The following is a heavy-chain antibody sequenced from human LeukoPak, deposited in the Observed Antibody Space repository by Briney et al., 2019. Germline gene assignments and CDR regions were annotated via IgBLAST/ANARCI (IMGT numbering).Heavy chain of an antibody. Sequence: GGSLSLSCTASGFTFSHYWMSWVRQAPGKGLEWVANTKQDGSEKYYVDSVKGRFTISRDNAKNSLYLQMNSLRTEDTAVYYCARITVIRVAAMDVWGKGTTVTISS. CDR3: ARITVIRVAAMDV. D-gene: IGHD3-10*01. V-gene: IGHV3-7*01. J-gene: IGHJ6*03. CDR2: TKQDGSEK. CDR1: GFTFSHYW.